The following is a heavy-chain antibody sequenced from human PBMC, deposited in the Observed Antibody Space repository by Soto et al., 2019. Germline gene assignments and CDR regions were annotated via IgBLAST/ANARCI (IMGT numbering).Heavy chain of an antibody. V-gene: IGHV3-23*01. CDR2: IGASGDIT. CDR3: AKDDFTDRGDDYFDY. Sequence: GGSLRLSCAASGFSFTNFAMSWVRQAPGKGLEWAAGIGASGDITWYADSVKGRLSISRDNSKNTLYLQLNSLRFEDTAVYYCAKDDFTDRGDDYFDYWGPGTLVTVSS. J-gene: IGHJ4*02. CDR1: GFSFTNFA. D-gene: IGHD2-21*02.